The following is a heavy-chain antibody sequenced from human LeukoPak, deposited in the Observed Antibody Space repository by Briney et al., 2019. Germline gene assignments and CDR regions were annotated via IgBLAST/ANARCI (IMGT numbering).Heavy chain of an antibody. Sequence: PGGSLRLSCAASGFTFSSYGMSWVRQAPGKGLEWVSAISGSGGSTYYADSVKGRFTISRDNSKNTLYLQMNSLRAEDTAVYYCAKEFPYILTGYEHFDYWGQGTLVTVSS. CDR1: GFTFSSYG. D-gene: IGHD3-9*01. CDR3: AKEFPYILTGYEHFDY. V-gene: IGHV3-23*01. CDR2: ISGSGGST. J-gene: IGHJ4*02.